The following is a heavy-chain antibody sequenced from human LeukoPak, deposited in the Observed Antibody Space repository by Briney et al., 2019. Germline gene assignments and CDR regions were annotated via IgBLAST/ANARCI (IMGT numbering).Heavy chain of an antibody. Sequence: GASVKVSCKASGYTSTTYGISWVRQAPGQGLEWMGWTYNSYTHYAQTLRDRLTMTTDTSTSTSYMELRSLRSDDTAVYYCARDNSVGDVAWWFDPWGQGTLVTVSS. CDR3: ARDNSVGDVAWWFDP. J-gene: IGHJ5*02. CDR2: TYNSYT. V-gene: IGHV1-18*01. CDR1: GYTSTTYG. D-gene: IGHD1-26*01.